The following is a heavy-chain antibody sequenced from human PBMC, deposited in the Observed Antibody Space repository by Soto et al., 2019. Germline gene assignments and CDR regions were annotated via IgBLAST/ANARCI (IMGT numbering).Heavy chain of an antibody. D-gene: IGHD3-10*01. Sequence: PGGSLGLSCAASGFTFSSYAMSWVRQAPGKGLEWVSAISGSGGSTYYADSVKGRFTISRDNSKNTLYLQMNSLRAEDTAVYYCAKGGVRGVIPKLYYYYGMDVWGQGTTVTVSS. CDR1: GFTFSSYA. J-gene: IGHJ6*02. V-gene: IGHV3-23*01. CDR2: ISGSGGST. CDR3: AKGGVRGVIPKLYYYYGMDV.